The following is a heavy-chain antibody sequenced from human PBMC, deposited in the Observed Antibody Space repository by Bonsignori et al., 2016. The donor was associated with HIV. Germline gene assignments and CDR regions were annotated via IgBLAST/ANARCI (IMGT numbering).Heavy chain of an antibody. CDR3: ARLVTVTTRWFDP. D-gene: IGHD4-11*01. J-gene: IGHJ5*02. CDR2: IYPGDSDT. V-gene: IGHV5-51*01. Sequence: VRQMPGKGLEWMGIIYPGDSDTRYSPSFQGQVTISADKSISTAYLQWSSLKASDTAMYYCARLVTVTTRWFDPWGQGTLVTVSS.